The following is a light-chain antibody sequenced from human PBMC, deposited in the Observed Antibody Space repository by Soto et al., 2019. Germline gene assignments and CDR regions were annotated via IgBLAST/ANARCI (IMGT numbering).Light chain of an antibody. CDR1: SADIGAFNY. Sequence: QSALTQPASVSGSPGQSITISCAGTSADIGAFNYVSWYQHHPGKAPKLLIYDVSDRPSGVSTRFSASKSANTASLTISGLQADDEGDYYCSSYSTTSALAFGGGTKLTVL. J-gene: IGLJ2*01. CDR2: DVS. CDR3: SSYSTTSALA. V-gene: IGLV2-14*03.